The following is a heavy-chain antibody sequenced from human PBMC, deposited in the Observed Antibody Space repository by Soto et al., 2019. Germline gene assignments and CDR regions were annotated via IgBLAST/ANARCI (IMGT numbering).Heavy chain of an antibody. J-gene: IGHJ4*02. CDR2: ISASDGST. Sequence: ASVKVSCKASGYSFSFGFSWVRHSPGQCLEWMGWISASDGSTNSAQKFRGRISLTTDTSTNTAYLDLLSLTSDDTAVYFCATYYFGSGSYYRFDNWGQGTLVTVSS. V-gene: IGHV1-18*01. CDR1: GYSFSFG. D-gene: IGHD3-10*01. CDR3: ATYYFGSGSYYRFDN.